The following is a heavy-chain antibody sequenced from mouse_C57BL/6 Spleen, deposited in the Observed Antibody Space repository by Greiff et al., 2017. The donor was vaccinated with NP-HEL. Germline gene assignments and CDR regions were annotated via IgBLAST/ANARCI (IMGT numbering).Heavy chain of an antibody. D-gene: IGHD1-1*01. V-gene: IGHV14-2*01. CDR3: ARIGDYYGSSGYFDV. CDR1: GFNIKDYY. Sequence: VQLQQSGAELVKPGASVKLSCTASGFNIKDYYMHWVKQRTEQGLEWIGRIDPEDGETKYDPKFQGKATITADTSSNTAYLQLSSLTSEDTAVYYCARIGDYYGSSGYFDVWGTGTTVTVSS. J-gene: IGHJ1*03. CDR2: IDPEDGET.